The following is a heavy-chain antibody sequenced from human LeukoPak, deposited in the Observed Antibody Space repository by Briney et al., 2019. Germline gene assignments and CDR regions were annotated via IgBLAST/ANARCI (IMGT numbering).Heavy chain of an antibody. V-gene: IGHV3-30*04. J-gene: IGHJ4*02. D-gene: IGHD2-21*01. CDR3: ASRFPFTS. CDR1: GFTFSGYA. Sequence: PGRSLRLSCAASGFTFSGYAIHWVRQAPGKGLEWVAVISYDGSNKYYADSVKGRFTISRDNSKNTLYLQMNSLRAEDTAVYYCASRFPFTSWGQGTLVTVSS. CDR2: ISYDGSNK.